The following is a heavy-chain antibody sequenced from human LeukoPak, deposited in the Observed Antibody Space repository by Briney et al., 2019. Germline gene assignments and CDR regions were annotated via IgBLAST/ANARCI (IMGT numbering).Heavy chain of an antibody. D-gene: IGHD5-12*01. Sequence: ASVKVSCEASGLTFTGDNYIHWVRQAPGQGPEWMGWINTNSGVTDYARKFQGRVTMTRDTSISTAYMELYRLTSDDTAMYYCTRARLSKWFDPWGQGTLVSVSS. CDR1: GLTFTGDNY. CDR3: TRARLSKWFDP. CDR2: INTNSGVT. V-gene: IGHV1-2*02. J-gene: IGHJ5*02.